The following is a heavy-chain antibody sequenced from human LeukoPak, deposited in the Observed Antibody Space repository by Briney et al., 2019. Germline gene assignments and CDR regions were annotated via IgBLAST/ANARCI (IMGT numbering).Heavy chain of an antibody. CDR3: ARDYWWNYDY. V-gene: IGHV3-30-3*01. CDR2: ISKDGSDK. Sequence: GGSLRLSCAASGFTFSDYAMHWVRQAPGKGLEWVAVISKDGSDKYYPGSVRGRFTISRDNSKNTIYLQMDGLRAEDTAIYYCARDYWWNYDYWGQETLVTVSS. D-gene: IGHD1-7*01. CDR1: GFTFSDYA. J-gene: IGHJ4*02.